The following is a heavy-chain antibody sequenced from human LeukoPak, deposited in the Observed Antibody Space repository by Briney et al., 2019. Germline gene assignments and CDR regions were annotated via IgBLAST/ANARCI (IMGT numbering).Heavy chain of an antibody. D-gene: IGHD5-18*01. CDR3: AKESGYSYGLGPY. V-gene: IGHV3-30*02. CDR2: IRYDGSNK. CDR1: GFTFSSYG. Sequence: QTGGSLRLSCAASGFTFSSYGMHWVRQAPGKGLEWVAFIRYDGSNKYYADSVKGRFTISRDNSKNTLYLQMNSLRAEDTAVYYCAKESGYSYGLGPYWGQGTLVTVSS. J-gene: IGHJ4*02.